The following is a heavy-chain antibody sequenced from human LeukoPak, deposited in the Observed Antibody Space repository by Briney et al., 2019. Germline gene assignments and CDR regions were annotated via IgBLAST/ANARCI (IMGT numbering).Heavy chain of an antibody. J-gene: IGHJ4*02. V-gene: IGHV1-2*02. CDR3: ARGRRIVVVPAATTTKFDY. Sequence: AASVKVSCKASGYTFTGYYMHWVRQAPGQGLERMGWINPNSGGTNYAQKFQGRVTMTRDTSISTAYMELSRLRSDDTAVYYRARGRRIVVVPAATTTKFDYWGQGTLVTVSS. CDR2: INPNSGGT. D-gene: IGHD2-2*01. CDR1: GYTFTGYY.